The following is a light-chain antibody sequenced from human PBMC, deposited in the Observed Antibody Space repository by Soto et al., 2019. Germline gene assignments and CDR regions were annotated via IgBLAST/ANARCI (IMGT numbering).Light chain of an antibody. CDR1: QSVSSSY. V-gene: IGKV3-20*01. CDR3: QQYGGSIT. Sequence: EIVLTQSPGTLSLSPGETATLSCRASQSVSSSYLAWYQQKPGQAPRLLIYGASSRATGVPDRFSGSGSGTDFTLTINTLDPEEFAVYYCQQYGGSITFGQGTRLEIE. J-gene: IGKJ5*01. CDR2: GAS.